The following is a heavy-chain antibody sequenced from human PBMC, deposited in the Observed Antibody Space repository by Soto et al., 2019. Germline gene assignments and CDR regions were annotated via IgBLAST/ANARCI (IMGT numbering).Heavy chain of an antibody. CDR3: ARHQASGFSPRYDFWSGYRPFGDYYGMDV. D-gene: IGHD3-3*01. CDR1: GYTFTSYG. V-gene: IGHV1-18*01. CDR2: ISAYNGNT. J-gene: IGHJ6*02. Sequence: GASVKVSCKASGYTFTSYGISWVRQAPGQGLEWMGWISAYNGNTNYAQKLQGRVTMATDTSTSTAYTELRSLRSDDTAVYYCARHQASGFSPRYDFWSGYRPFGDYYGMDVWGQGTTVTVSS.